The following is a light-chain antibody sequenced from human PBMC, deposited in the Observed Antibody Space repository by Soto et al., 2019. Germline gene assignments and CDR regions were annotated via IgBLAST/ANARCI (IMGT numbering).Light chain of an antibody. CDR3: QQLLSYPIT. J-gene: IGKJ5*01. CDR1: QSIRSY. Sequence: DIQMAQSPSFLSASVGDRVTVTCRASQSIRSYLNWYHQKTGKAPRLMIYAASTLQSGVPLRFRGSGSGTSFTLTISSLKPEDFATYYCQQLLSYPITFGQGTRLEIK. CDR2: AAS. V-gene: IGKV1-9*01.